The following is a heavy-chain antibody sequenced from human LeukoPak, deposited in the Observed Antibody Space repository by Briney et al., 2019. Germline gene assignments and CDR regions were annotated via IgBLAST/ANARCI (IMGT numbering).Heavy chain of an antibody. CDR1: GFIFSSYT. J-gene: IGHJ4*02. CDR3: ARSADMGLQLTWLKY. D-gene: IGHD5-24*01. Sequence: GGSLRLSCAASGFIFSSYTMNWVRQAPGKGLEWVSSISSSSSYIYYADSVKGRFTISRDDAKNSLYLQMNSLRVEDTAVYYCARSADMGLQLTWLKYWGQEILVTVSS. V-gene: IGHV3-21*01. CDR2: ISSSSSYI.